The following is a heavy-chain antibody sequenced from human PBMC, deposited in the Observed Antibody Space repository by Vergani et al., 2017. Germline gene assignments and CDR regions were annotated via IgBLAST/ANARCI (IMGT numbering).Heavy chain of an antibody. J-gene: IGHJ4*02. CDR3: AKDGGGSSFDC. Sequence: QVQLVESGGGVVQPGRSLRLSCAASGFTFSSYCMHWVCQAPGKGLEWVAVISYDGSNKYYADSVKGRFTISRDNSKNTLYLQMNSLRAEDAAVYYCAKDGGGSSFDCWGQGSLVTVSS. V-gene: IGHV3-30*18. D-gene: IGHD1-26*01. CDR1: GFTFSSYC. CDR2: ISYDGSNK.